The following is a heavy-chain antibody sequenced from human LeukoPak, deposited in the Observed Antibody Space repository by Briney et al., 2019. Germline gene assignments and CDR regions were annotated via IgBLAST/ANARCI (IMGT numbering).Heavy chain of an antibody. CDR3: AAYLGELSPFDY. CDR2: IVVGSGNT. D-gene: IGHD3-16*02. CDR1: GFTCTSSA. V-gene: IGHV1-58*01. J-gene: IGHJ4*02. Sequence: SVKGSCKASGFTCTSSAVQWVRQARGQRLESICWIVVGSGNTNYAQKFQERVTITRDMSTSTAYMALSSLRSEDTAVYYCAAYLGELSPFDYWGQGTLVTVSS.